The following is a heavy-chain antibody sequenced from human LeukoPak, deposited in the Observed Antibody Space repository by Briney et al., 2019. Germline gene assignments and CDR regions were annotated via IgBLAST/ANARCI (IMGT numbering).Heavy chain of an antibody. CDR2: IYHSGST. Sequence: PSETWSLTCAVSGGSISSSNGGSWGRQPPGKGLEWIGEIYHSGSTNYNPSLKSPVTISVDTSKTKSPLKLSSVPAAAPAVYSCAVSQWAIPDYWGQGTLVTVSS. D-gene: IGHD1-26*01. CDR1: GGSISSSNG. CDR3: AVSQWAIPDY. V-gene: IGHV4-4*02. J-gene: IGHJ4*02.